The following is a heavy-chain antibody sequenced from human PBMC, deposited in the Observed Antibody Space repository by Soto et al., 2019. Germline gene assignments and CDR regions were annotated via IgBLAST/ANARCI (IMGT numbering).Heavy chain of an antibody. J-gene: IGHJ6*02. CDR2: IYDSGNT. D-gene: IGHD7-27*01. V-gene: IGHV4-4*02. CDR1: GDSITTYKW. CDR3: ATCQLGEYYYAMDI. Sequence: SETLSLTCGVSGDSITTYKWWTWVRQTPGKGLEWIGEIYDSGNTRYNPSLKSRVTISKDTAKNELSLKLNSVTVADTAVYYCATCQLGEYYYAMDIWGQGTTVTVSS.